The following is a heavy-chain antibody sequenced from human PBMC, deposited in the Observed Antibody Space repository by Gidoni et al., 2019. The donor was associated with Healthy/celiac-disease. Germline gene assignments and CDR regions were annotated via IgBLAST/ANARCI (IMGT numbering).Heavy chain of an antibody. D-gene: IGHD1-26*01. CDR3: ARGSWELLPVS. CDR1: GGSISSGDYY. CDR2: IYYSWST. V-gene: IGHV4-30-4*01. J-gene: IGHJ5*02. Sequence: QVQLQESGPGLVKPSQTLSLTCIVSGGSISSGDYYWSWIRQPPGKGLEWIGYIYYSWSTYYNPSLKSRLTISMDTSKNQFSLKLRSVSAADTAVYYCARGSWELLPVSWGQGTLVTVSS.